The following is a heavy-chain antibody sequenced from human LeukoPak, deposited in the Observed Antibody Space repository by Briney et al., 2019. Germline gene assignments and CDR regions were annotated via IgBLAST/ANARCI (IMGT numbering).Heavy chain of an antibody. D-gene: IGHD3-10*01. V-gene: IGHV4-34*01. CDR2: INHSGST. J-gene: IGHJ5*02. CDR1: DDSITIYY. CDR3: ARSYYYGSGSLWFDP. Sequence: SETLSLTCTVSDDSITIYYWTWIRQPPGKGLEWIGEINHSGSTNYNPSLKSRVTISVDTSKNQFSLKLSSVTAADTAVYYCARSYYYGSGSLWFDPWGQGTLATVSS.